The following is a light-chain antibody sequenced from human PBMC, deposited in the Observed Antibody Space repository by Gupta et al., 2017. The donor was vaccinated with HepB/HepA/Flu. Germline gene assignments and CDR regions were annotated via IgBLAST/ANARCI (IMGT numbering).Light chain of an antibody. CDR1: QSISSW. CDR3: QPLGT. J-gene: IGKJ1*01. CDR2: KAS. Sequence: DIQMTQSPSTLSASVGDRVTITCRASQSISSWLAWEQQKPGKDTKLRIYKASSLESGVRLRLSGSGSGTEFTRASSSLQTDDCETYDGQPLGTFGQGTKVEIK. V-gene: IGKV1-5*03.